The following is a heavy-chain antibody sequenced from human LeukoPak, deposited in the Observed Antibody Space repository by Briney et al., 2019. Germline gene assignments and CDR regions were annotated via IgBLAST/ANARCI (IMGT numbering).Heavy chain of an antibody. CDR1: GYTFTGYY. Sequence: ASVKVSCKASGYTFTGYYMHWVRQAPGQGLEWMGWINPILGIANYAQKFQGRVTITADKSTSTAYMELSSLRSEDTAVYYCAREGYSYGPYYYYMDVWGKGTTVTVSS. CDR2: INPILGIA. J-gene: IGHJ6*03. D-gene: IGHD5-18*01. CDR3: AREGYSYGPYYYYMDV. V-gene: IGHV1-69*10.